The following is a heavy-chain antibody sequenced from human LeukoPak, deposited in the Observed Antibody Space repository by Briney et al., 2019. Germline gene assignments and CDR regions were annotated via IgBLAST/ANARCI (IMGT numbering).Heavy chain of an antibody. J-gene: IGHJ5*02. CDR2: IYPGDSDT. V-gene: IGHV5-51*01. D-gene: IGHD5-12*01. CDR1: GYGFSSYW. CDR3: ARPVDIVATSPFDP. Sequence: GEPLKISCKGSGYGFSSYWIGWVRHMPGKGLEWMGIIYPGDSDTRYSPSFQGQVTISADKSISTAYLQWSSLKASDTAMYCCARPVDIVATSPFDPWGQGTLVTVSS.